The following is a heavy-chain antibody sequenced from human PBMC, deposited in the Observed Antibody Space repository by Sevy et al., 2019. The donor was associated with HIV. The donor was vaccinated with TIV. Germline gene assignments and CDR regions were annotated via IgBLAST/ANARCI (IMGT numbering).Heavy chain of an antibody. CDR1: GFTFTNAW. CDR2: IKSKTDGGTT. J-gene: IGHJ4*02. V-gene: IGHV3-15*01. Sequence: GGSLRLSCAVSGFTFTNAWMNWVRPAPGKGLEWVGRIKSKTDGGTTDYAAPVKGRFSISRDDSKNTLYLQMNSLKTEDTAVYYCATFSQPTDYWGRGTLVTVSS. CDR3: ATFSQPTDY.